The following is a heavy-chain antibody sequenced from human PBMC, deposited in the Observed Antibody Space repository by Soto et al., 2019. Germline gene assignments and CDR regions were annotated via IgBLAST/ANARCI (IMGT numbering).Heavy chain of an antibody. D-gene: IGHD1-26*01. V-gene: IGHV3-30*04. CDR3: ARGPESGDF. CDR2: ISYDGSEK. J-gene: IGHJ4*02. Sequence: QVQLVESGGGVVQPGRSLRLSCATSGFTFSTFSMHWVRQDPGKGLEWVAHISYDGSEKDYADSVKGRFTISRDNSDNTLFLQMNSLTSEDTGVYYCARGPESGDFWGQGTLVTVPS. CDR1: GFTFSTFS.